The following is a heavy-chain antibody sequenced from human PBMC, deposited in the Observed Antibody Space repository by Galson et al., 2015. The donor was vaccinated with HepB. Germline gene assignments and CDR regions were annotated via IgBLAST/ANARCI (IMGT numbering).Heavy chain of an antibody. J-gene: IGHJ4*02. D-gene: IGHD3-3*01. CDR2: ISGSGGST. V-gene: IGHV3-23*01. CDR3: AKTLTIFGVVTPYFDY. CDR1: GFTFSSYA. Sequence: SLRLSCAASGFTFSSYAMSWVRQAPGKGLEWVSAISGSGGSTYYADSVKGRFTISRDNSKNTLYLQMNSLRAEDTAVYYCAKTLTIFGVVTPYFDYWGQGTLVTVSS.